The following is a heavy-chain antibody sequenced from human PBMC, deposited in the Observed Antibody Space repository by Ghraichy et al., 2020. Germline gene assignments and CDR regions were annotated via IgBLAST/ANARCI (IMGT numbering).Heavy chain of an antibody. V-gene: IGHV3-21*06. CDR3: ARSGWGFGSGFDY. J-gene: IGHJ4*02. CDR2: ISSTSSYI. D-gene: IGHD3-10*01. Sequence: GGSLRLSCAASGFTFRTYSMNWVRQAPGKGLEWVSSISSTSSYIYYADSMKGRFTISRDNAKNSLYLQMDSLRAEDTAVYYCARSGWGFGSGFDYWGQGTLVSVSS. CDR1: GFTFRTYS.